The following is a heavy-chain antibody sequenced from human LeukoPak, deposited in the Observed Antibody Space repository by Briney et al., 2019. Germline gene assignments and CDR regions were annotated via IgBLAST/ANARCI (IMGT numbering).Heavy chain of an antibody. CDR3: ARDHSSDV. CDR1: GFTFSSYS. V-gene: IGHV3-23*01. D-gene: IGHD2-21*01. CDR2: ISGSGDSA. Sequence: GGSLRLSCAASGFTFSSYSMNWVRQAPGKGLEWVSAISGSGDSAYYADSVKGRFTISRDTSGNTLYLQMNSLRAEDSAVYYCARDHSSDVWGQGTTVTVS. J-gene: IGHJ6*02.